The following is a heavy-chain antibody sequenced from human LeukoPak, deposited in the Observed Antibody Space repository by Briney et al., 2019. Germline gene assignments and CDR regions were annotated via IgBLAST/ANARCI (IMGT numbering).Heavy chain of an antibody. D-gene: IGHD3-22*01. Sequence: LRLSCAASGFTFSTYEMHWVRQAPGKGLEWIGSIYYSGSTYYNPSLKSRVTISVDTSKNQFSLKLSSVTAADTAVYYCARQCYDSSGYYVLDYWGQGTLVTVSS. V-gene: IGHV4-39*01. CDR2: IYYSGST. CDR3: ARQCYDSSGYYVLDY. J-gene: IGHJ4*02. CDR1: GFTFSTYE.